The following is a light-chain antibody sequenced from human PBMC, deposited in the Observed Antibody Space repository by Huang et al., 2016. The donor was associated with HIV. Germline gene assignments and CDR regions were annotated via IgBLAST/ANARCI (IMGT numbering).Light chain of an antibody. V-gene: IGKV4-1*01. CDR3: LQYYSVPQT. CDR2: WAT. Sequence: DIVMTQSPDSLAVSPGERATINCKSSQTVLYSLNTKNYLAWFQQKPGRPPKLLIYWATTRESGVPDRFGGSGSGTDFTLTINNLQAEDVAVYFCLQYYSVPQTFGHGTKVEIK. CDR1: QTVLYSLNTKNY. J-gene: IGKJ1*01.